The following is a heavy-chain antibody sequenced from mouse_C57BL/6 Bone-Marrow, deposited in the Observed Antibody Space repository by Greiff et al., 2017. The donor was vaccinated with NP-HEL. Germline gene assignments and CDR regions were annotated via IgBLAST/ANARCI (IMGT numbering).Heavy chain of an antibody. J-gene: IGHJ1*03. CDR1: GYSITSGYY. D-gene: IGHD1-1*01. Sequence: ESGPGLVKPSQSLSLTCSVTGYSITSGYYWNWIRQFPGNKLEWMGYISYDGSNNYNPSLKNRISITRDTSKNQFFMQLNSVTTEDTATYYCATGSSYWYFDVWGTGTTVTVSS. CDR3: ATGSSYWYFDV. V-gene: IGHV3-6*01. CDR2: ISYDGSN.